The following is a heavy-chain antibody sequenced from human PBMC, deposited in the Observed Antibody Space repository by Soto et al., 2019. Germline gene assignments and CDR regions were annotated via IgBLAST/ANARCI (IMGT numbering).Heavy chain of an antibody. CDR3: ANGRYSSPPGMDV. CDR1: GFIFRTYG. V-gene: IGHV3-30*18. J-gene: IGHJ6*02. D-gene: IGHD2-15*01. CDR2: ILNDGSSE. Sequence: RRLSCAASGFIFRTYGMHWVRQAPGKGLEWVALILNDGSSEYYADSVKGRFTISRDNSKNMLYLQMNSLRVEDTAMYYCANGRYSSPPGMDVWGQGTTVTVSS.